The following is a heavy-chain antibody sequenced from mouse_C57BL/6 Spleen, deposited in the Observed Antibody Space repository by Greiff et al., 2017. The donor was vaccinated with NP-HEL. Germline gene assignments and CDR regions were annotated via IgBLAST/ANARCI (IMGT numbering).Heavy chain of an antibody. CDR3: ARSFDGDSDY. V-gene: IGHV1-69*01. Sequence: VQLQQSGAELVMPGASVKLSCKASGYTFTSYWMHWVKQRPGQGLEWIGEIDPSDSYTNYNQKFKGKSTLTVDKSSSTAYMQLSSLTSEDSAVYYCARSFDGDSDYWGQGTTLTVSA. J-gene: IGHJ2*01. CDR2: IDPSDSYT. CDR1: GYTFTSYW. D-gene: IGHD2-3*01.